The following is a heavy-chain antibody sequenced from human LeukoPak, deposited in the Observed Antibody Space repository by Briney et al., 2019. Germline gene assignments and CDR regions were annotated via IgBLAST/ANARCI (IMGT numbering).Heavy chain of an antibody. V-gene: IGHV4-4*07. D-gene: IGHD6-13*01. Sequence: SETLSLTGTGSGGSISSYYWSWIRQPAGKGLEWIGRIYSTGSTNYNPSLKSRVTMSVDTSKNQFSLRLRSVTAADTAVYYCARQIASAGTAGFDFWGQGALVTVSS. CDR2: IYSTGST. J-gene: IGHJ4*02. CDR3: ARQIASAGTAGFDF. CDR1: GGSISSYY.